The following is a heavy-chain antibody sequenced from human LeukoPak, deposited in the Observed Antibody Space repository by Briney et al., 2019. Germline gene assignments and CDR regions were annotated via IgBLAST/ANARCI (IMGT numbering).Heavy chain of an antibody. CDR3: ASLWFGELLSNY. V-gene: IGHV3-30*02. CDR1: GFTFSSYG. CDR2: IRYDGSNK. Sequence: GGSLRLSCAASGFTFSSYGMHWVRQAPGKGLERVAFIRYDGSNKYYADSVKGRFTISRDNSKNTLYLQMNSLRAEDTAVYYCASLWFGELLSNYWGQGTLVTVSS. D-gene: IGHD3-10*01. J-gene: IGHJ4*02.